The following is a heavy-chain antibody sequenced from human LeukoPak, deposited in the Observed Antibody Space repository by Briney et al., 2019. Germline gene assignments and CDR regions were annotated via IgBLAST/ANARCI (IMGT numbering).Heavy chain of an antibody. D-gene: IGHD5-18*01. CDR1: GFTFSSYA. V-gene: IGHV3-23*01. CDR3: ASTYSYGYSGRKYYFDY. J-gene: IGHJ4*02. CDR2: ISGSGGST. Sequence: GGSLRLSCAASGFTFSSYAMSWVRQAPGKGLEWVSVISGSGGSTYYADSVKGRFTISRDNSKNTLYLQMNSLRAEDTAVYYCASTYSYGYSGRKYYFDYWGQGTLVTVSS.